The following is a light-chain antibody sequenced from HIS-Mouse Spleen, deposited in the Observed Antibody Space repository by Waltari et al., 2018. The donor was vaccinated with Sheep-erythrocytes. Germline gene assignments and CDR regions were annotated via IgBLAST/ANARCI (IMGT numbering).Light chain of an antibody. J-gene: IGLJ3*02. V-gene: IGLV1-36*01. CDR2: YDD. Sequence: QSVLPQPPSVSEAPRQRVTISCSGSSPNLVNNAVTWYQPLPGKAPKLLIYYDDLLPSGVSDRFSGSKSGTSASLAISGLQSEDEADYYCAAWDDSLNGPVFGGGTKLTVL. CDR1: SPNLVNNA. CDR3: AAWDDSLNGPV.